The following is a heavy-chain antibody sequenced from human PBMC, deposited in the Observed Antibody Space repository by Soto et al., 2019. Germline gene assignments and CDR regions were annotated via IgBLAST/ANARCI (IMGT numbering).Heavy chain of an antibody. Sequence: PGGSLRLSCAASGFTVSSSYMSWVRQAPGKGLEWVSVIYSGGATYYADSVRGRFTISRDNSKNTLYLQMNSLRVEDTALYYCAKGRSYYYYYGVDVWGQGTTVTVSS. V-gene: IGHV3-53*01. CDR3: AKGRSYYYYYGVDV. CDR2: IYSGGAT. J-gene: IGHJ6*02. CDR1: GFTVSSSY.